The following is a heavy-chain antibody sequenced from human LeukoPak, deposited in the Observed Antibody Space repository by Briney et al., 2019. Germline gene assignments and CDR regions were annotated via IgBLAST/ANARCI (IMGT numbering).Heavy chain of an antibody. CDR2: INHSGST. J-gene: IGHJ6*02. D-gene: IGHD5-12*01. Sequence: KTSETLSLTCAVYGGSFSGYYWSWIRQPPGKGLEWIGEINHSGSTNYNPSLKSRVTISVDTSKNQFSLKLSSVTAADTAVYYCARGRVAHRRNYGMDVWGQGTTVTVSS. CDR1: GGSFSGYY. CDR3: ARGRVAHRRNYGMDV. V-gene: IGHV4-34*01.